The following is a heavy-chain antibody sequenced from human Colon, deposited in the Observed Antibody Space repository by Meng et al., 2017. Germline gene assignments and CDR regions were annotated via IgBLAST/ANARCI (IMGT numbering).Heavy chain of an antibody. CDR2: INPKSGGT. CDR3: ARETYLMLSSPLDI. J-gene: IGHJ3*02. D-gene: IGHD3-16*01. V-gene: IGHV1-2*02. Sequence: ASVKVSCNASGYTFIGYYMHWVRQAPGQGLEWMVWINPKSGGTAYAQKFQGRVNMTWDTSISTAYMELSSRRSDDTAVYYCARETYLMLSSPLDIWGQGTMVTVSS. CDR1: GYTFIGYY.